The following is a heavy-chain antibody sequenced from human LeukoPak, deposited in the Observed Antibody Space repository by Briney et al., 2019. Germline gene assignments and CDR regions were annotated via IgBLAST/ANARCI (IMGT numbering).Heavy chain of an antibody. D-gene: IGHD2-15*01. Sequence: SETLSLTCAVYGGSFSGYYWSWIRQPPGKGLEWIGEINHSGSTNYNPSLKSRVTISVDTSKNQFSLKLSSVTAADTAVYYCARLVCGGGSCPAEFDYWGQGTLVTVSS. J-gene: IGHJ4*02. CDR2: INHSGST. V-gene: IGHV4-34*01. CDR1: GGSFSGYY. CDR3: ARLVCGGGSCPAEFDY.